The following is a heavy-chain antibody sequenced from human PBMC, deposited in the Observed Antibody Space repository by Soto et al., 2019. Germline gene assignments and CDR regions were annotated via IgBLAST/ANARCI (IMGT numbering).Heavy chain of an antibody. CDR2: IDYRGTI. Sequence: SETLSVTCTVSGGSIATSSYFWAWIRRPPGKGLEWIGSIDYRGTIYNNPSLKSRVTISVDTSKNHFSLKLDSVTAADTALSYCSRPAPEGFDPWGQGTLVTVSS. V-gene: IGHV4-39*02. CDR3: SRPAPEGFDP. J-gene: IGHJ5*02. CDR1: GGSIATSSYF.